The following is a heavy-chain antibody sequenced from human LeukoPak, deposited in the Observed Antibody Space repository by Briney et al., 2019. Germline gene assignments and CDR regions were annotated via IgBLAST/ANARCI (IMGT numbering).Heavy chain of an antibody. D-gene: IGHD2-21*02. J-gene: IGHJ3*02. CDR2: ISPNSGGT. Sequence: GASVKVSCKASGYTFTGYYMHWVRQAPGQGLEWMGWISPNSGGTNYAQKFQGRVTMTRDTSISTAYMEESRQRSDDTAVYYCARHIAVVTPTLNDAFDIWGQGTMVTVSS. CDR3: ARHIAVVTPTLNDAFDI. CDR1: GYTFTGYY. V-gene: IGHV1-2*02.